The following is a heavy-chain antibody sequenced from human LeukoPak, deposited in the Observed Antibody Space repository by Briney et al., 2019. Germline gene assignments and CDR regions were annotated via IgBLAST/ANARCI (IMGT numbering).Heavy chain of an antibody. J-gene: IGHJ3*02. D-gene: IGHD2-2*01. CDR2: IYYSGST. Sequence: SETLSLTCTVSGGSISNSSYYWGWIRQPPGKGLEWIGSIYYSGSTYYNPSLKSRVTISVDTSKNQFSLKLSSVTAADTAVYYCARRHPEKYCSSTSCLDAFDIWGQGTMVTVSS. CDR3: ARRHPEKYCSSTSCLDAFDI. V-gene: IGHV4-39*01. CDR1: GGSISNSSYY.